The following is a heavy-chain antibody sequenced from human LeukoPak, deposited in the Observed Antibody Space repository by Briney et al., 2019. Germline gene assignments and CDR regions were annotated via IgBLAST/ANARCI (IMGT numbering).Heavy chain of an antibody. CDR2: IYYSGST. D-gene: IGHD3-9*01. J-gene: IGHJ4*02. V-gene: IGHV4-59*08. CDR3: ARLKTYYDILTGYSYYFDY. Sequence: PSETLSLTCTVSGGSISSYYWSWIRQPPGKGLEWIGYIYYSGSTNYTPSLKSRVTISVDTSKNQFSLKLSSVTAADTAVYYCARLKTYYDILTGYSYYFDYWGQGTLVTVSS. CDR1: GGSISSYY.